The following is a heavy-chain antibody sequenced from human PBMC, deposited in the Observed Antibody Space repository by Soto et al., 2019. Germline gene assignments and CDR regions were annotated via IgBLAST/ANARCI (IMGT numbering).Heavy chain of an antibody. J-gene: IGHJ4*02. D-gene: IGHD1-1*01. CDR2: ISAHNGNT. V-gene: IGHV1-18*01. Sequence: QVHLVQSGAEVKKPGASVKVSCKGSGYGFTTYGITWVRQAPGQGLEWMAWISAHNGNTNYAQKVQGRVTVTRDTSTSTAYMELRSLRYDDTAVYYCARGRYGDYWGKGALVTVSS. CDR3: ARGRYGDY. CDR1: GYGFTTYG.